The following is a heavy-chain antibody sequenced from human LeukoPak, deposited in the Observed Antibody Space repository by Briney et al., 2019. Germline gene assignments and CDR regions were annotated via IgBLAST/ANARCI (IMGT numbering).Heavy chain of an antibody. CDR2: INPNSGGT. J-gene: IGHJ4*02. Sequence: ASVKVSCKASGYTFTCYYMHWVRQAPGQGLEWMGWINPNSGGTNYAQKFQGRVTMTRDTSISTAYMELSRLRSDDTAVYYCARGRLYCTNGVCPLGYWGQGTLVTVSS. CDR3: ARGRLYCTNGVCPLGY. CDR1: GYTFTCYY. V-gene: IGHV1-2*02. D-gene: IGHD2-8*01.